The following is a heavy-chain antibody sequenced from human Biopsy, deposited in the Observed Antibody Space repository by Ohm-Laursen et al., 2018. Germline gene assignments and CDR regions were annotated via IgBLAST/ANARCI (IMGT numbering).Heavy chain of an antibody. J-gene: IGHJ6*02. Sequence: SETLSLTCTVSGGAITSYYWSWTRQPPGQGLEWIGYVYYSGNADYNPSLKSRVTISLDKSTNQLSLKLRSVTAADTAVYYCARDGGHSGWYEGGMDVWGQGTTVTVSS. V-gene: IGHV4-59*01. D-gene: IGHD6-19*01. CDR1: GGAITSYY. CDR2: VYYSGNA. CDR3: ARDGGHSGWYEGGMDV.